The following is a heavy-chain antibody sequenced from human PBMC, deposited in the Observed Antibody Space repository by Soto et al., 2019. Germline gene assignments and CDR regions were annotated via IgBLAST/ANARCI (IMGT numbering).Heavy chain of an antibody. CDR2: IIPIFGTA. CDR1: GGTFSSYA. Sequence: GTSVKVSCKASGGTFSSYAISWVRQAPGQGLEWMGGIIPIFGTANYAQKFQGRVTITADESTSTAYMELSSLRSEDTAVYYCARGPNVGAAAGYFDYWGQGTLVTVSS. J-gene: IGHJ4*02. V-gene: IGHV1-69*13. D-gene: IGHD6-13*01. CDR3: ARGPNVGAAAGYFDY.